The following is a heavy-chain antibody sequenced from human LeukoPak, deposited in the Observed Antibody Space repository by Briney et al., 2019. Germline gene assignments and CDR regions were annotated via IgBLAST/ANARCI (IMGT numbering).Heavy chain of an antibody. CDR1: GYTFTSYG. D-gene: IGHD2-15*01. Sequence: GASVKVSCKASGYTFTSYGISWVRQAPGQGLEWMGWISAYNGNTNYAQKLQGRVTMTTDTSTSTAYMELRSLRSDDTAVYYCARDCSGGSCYLVMGDNWFDPWGQGTLVTVSS. CDR2: ISAYNGNT. V-gene: IGHV1-18*01. CDR3: ARDCSGGSCYLVMGDNWFDP. J-gene: IGHJ5*02.